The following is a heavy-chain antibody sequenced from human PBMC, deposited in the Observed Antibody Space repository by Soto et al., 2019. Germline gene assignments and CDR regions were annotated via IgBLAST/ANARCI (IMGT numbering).Heavy chain of an antibody. J-gene: IGHJ4*02. V-gene: IGHV4-59*08. D-gene: IGHD1-1*01. CDR1: GSSISPYY. CDR2: ISFFGST. CDR3: GRHVGGTTYDY. Sequence: SETLSLTCAVSGSSISPYYWSWIRQPPGKGLEWIGHISFFGSTEYDPSLESRVTISLDTSKNQFSLRLTSVTAADTAVYYCGRHVGGTTYDYWGQGTRVTVSS.